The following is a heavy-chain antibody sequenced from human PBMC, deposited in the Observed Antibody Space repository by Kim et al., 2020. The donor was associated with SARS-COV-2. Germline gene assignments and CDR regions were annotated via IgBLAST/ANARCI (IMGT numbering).Heavy chain of an antibody. J-gene: IGHJ3*01. CDR3: ARPRSGSYHAAFDV. Sequence: GGSLRLSCAASGFTFRSSGMHWVRQTPGKGLEWVAVISYDVDNKNYADSVKGRFTISRDNSKSTLYLQLNSLKPEDTAVYFCARPRSGSYHAAFDVWGQGTMVTVSS. CDR1: GFTFRSSG. CDR2: ISYDVDNK. V-gene: IGHV3-30*03. D-gene: IGHD3-10*01.